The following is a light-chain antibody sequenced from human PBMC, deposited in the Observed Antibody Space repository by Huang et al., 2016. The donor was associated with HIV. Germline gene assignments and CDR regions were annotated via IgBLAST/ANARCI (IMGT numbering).Light chain of an antibody. J-gene: IGKJ5*01. CDR3: QQYNNWPL. CDR1: QSVSSN. CDR2: GAS. Sequence: EIVMTQSPATLSVSPGERATLSCRASQSVSSNLAWYQQKPGHAPRLRIYGASTRATGIPVRFSGSGSGTEFTLTISSLQSEDFAVYYCQQYNNWPLFGQGTRLEMK. V-gene: IGKV3-15*01.